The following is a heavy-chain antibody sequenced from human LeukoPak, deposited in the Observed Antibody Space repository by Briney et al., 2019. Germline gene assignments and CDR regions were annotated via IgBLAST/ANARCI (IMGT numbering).Heavy chain of an antibody. V-gene: IGHV3-21*01. CDR1: GFTSSSYT. D-gene: IGHD3-10*01. J-gene: IGHJ5*02. Sequence: PGGSLRLSCAASGFTSSSYTMNWVRQAPGKGLEWVSSISSSSTYIYYADSVKGRFTISRDNAKNSLYLQMNSLRAEDTAVYYCARDALMVRGPINWFDPWGQGTLVTVSS. CDR3: ARDALMVRGPINWFDP. CDR2: ISSSSTYI.